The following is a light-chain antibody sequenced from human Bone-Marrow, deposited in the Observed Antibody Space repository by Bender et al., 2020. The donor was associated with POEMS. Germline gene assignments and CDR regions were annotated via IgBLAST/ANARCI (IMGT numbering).Light chain of an antibody. J-gene: IGLJ3*02. CDR2: RSN. CDR1: RSNVGSNY. CDR3: AAWEDSLNGWV. V-gene: IGLV1-47*01. Sequence: QSVLTQPPSTSGTPGQKVTVSCSGSRSNVGSNYVSWYQQLPGAAPRLLIYRSNQRPSGVPDRFSGSRSGTSASLAISGLRSEDEADYFCAAWEDSLNGWVFGGGTKLTVL.